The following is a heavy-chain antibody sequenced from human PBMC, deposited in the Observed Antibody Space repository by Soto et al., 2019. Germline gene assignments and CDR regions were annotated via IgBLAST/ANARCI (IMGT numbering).Heavy chain of an antibody. V-gene: IGHV1-18*01. CDR3: ARAYYDFWSGYYAFDY. D-gene: IGHD3-3*01. J-gene: IGHJ4*02. CDR1: GYTFTSYG. CDR2: ISAYNGNT. Sequence: QVQLVQSGAEVKKPGASVKVSCKASGYTFTSYGISWVRQAPGQGLEWMGWISAYNGNTNYAQKLQGRVTMTTDTXTXTAYMELRSLRSDDTAVYYCARAYYDFWSGYYAFDYWGQGTLVTVSS.